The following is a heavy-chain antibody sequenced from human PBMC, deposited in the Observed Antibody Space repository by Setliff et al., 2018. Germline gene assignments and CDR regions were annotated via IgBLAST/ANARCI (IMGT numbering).Heavy chain of an antibody. V-gene: IGHV4-61*09. J-gene: IGHJ4*02. CDR1: GGSLSSYNY. CDR2: IYTDGST. D-gene: IGHD6-13*01. CDR3: ARHTHATYSSSFDY. Sequence: PSETLSLTCTVPGGSLSSYNYWSWIRQPAGKGLEWIGQIYTDGSTNYNPSLKSRVTISVDTSKNQFSLKLSSVTAADTAVYYCARHTHATYSSSFDYWGQGTLVTVSS.